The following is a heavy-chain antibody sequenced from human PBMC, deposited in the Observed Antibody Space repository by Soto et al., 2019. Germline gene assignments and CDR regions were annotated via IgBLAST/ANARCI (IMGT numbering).Heavy chain of an antibody. J-gene: IGHJ4*02. Sequence: QVHLVESGGGVVQPGGSLRLSCAASGFTFSVFGMHWVRQAPGKGPEWVAVISHEGNSKHYADSVKGRFTISRDNAKNTLSLLMDSLRPEDTALYYCAKTITLSPSDDSRGRGALIDHWGQGXX. V-gene: IGHV3-30*18. CDR1: GFTFSVFG. CDR2: ISHEGNSK. D-gene: IGHD6-19*01. CDR3: AKTITLSPSDDSRGRGALIDH.